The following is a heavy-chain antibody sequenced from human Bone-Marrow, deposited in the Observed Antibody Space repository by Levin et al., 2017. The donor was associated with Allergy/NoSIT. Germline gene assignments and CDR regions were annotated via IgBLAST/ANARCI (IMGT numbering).Heavy chain of an antibody. CDR1: GFSLTTNGMC. CDR2: IDWDDGK. D-gene: IGHD1-26*01. J-gene: IGHJ5*02. V-gene: IGHV2-70*01. Sequence: ESGPTLVKPTQTLTLTCTFSGFSLTTNGMCVTWIRQPPGKALEWLALIDWDDGKYYSTSLKTRLTISKDTSKNHVVLRMTNMEPVDTATYYCARMTWDNNDFDPWGQGTLVTVSS. CDR3: ARMTWDNNDFDP.